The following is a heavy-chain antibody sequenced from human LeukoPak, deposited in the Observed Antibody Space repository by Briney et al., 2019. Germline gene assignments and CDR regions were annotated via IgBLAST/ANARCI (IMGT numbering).Heavy chain of an antibody. Sequence: ASVKVSCKASGYTSTGYYMHWVRQAPGQGLEWMGWINPNSGGTNYAQKFQGRVTMTRDTSISTAYMELSRLRSDDTAVYYCARTLSSSWSGTIDYWGQGTLVTVSS. CDR3: ARTLSSSWSGTIDY. CDR1: GYTSTGYY. V-gene: IGHV1-2*02. CDR2: INPNSGGT. J-gene: IGHJ4*02. D-gene: IGHD6-13*01.